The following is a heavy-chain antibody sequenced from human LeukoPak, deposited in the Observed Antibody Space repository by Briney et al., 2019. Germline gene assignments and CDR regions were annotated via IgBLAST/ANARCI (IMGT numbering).Heavy chain of an antibody. CDR2: IYHSGST. D-gene: IGHD4-17*01. V-gene: IGHV4-31*03. CDR3: ARGRLGTTVTTSWDFDL. CDR1: GGSISSGGYY. J-gene: IGHJ2*01. Sequence: SQTLSLTCTVSGGSISSGGYYWSWIRQHPGKGLEWIGYIYHSGSTYYNPSLKSRVTTSVDTSKNQFSLKLSSVTAADTAVYYCARGRLGTTVTTSWDFDLWGRGTLVTVSS.